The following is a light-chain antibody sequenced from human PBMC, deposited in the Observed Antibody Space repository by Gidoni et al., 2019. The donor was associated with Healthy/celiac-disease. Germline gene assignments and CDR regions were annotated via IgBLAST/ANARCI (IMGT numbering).Light chain of an antibody. Sequence: DIVMTQSRAYLAVSPGESATINCKSSQCVLYSSNNKNYLAWYQKKPGQPPKLLMYWASTRESGVPDGFSGSGSGTDFTLTISSLQAEDVAVYYCQQYYSTPFTFGPGTKVDIK. CDR3: QQYYSTPFT. V-gene: IGKV4-1*01. J-gene: IGKJ3*01. CDR2: WAS. CDR1: QCVLYSSNNKNY.